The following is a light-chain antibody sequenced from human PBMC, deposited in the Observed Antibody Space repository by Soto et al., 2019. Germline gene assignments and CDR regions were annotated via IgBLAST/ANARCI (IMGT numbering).Light chain of an antibody. CDR2: ATS. CDR3: QKYNELPLT. J-gene: IGKJ1*01. CDR1: QSLGSN. V-gene: IGKV3-15*01. Sequence: EIVMTQSPATLSVSPGERAALSCRASQSLGSNLAWYHQKPGQAPRLLLYATSSRATGVPDRFSGDGSGTEFTLTISSLQSEDFGVYYCQKYNELPLTFGPGTKVEIK.